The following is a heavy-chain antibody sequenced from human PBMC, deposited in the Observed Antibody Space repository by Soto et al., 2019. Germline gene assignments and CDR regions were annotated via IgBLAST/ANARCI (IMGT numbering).Heavy chain of an antibody. J-gene: IGHJ6*02. D-gene: IGHD3-3*01. CDR2: ISAYNGNT. Sequence: QVQLVQSGAEVKKPGASGKVSCKASGYTFTSYVIRWVRQAPGQGLEWMGWISAYNGNTNYAQKLQGRVPMTTDTSTSTAYMELRSLRSDDSAVYYCARDFLGEDITIFGVVIIDYYYGRAVGCRGTT. V-gene: IGHV1-18*04. CDR1: GYTFTSYV. CDR3: ARDFLGEDITIFGVVIIDYYYGRAV.